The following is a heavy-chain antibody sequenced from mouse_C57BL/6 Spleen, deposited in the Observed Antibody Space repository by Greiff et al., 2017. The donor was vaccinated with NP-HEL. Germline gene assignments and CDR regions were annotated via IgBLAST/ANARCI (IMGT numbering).Heavy chain of an antibody. CDR2: INPNNGGT. Sequence: VQLQQSGPELVKPGASVKIPCKASGYTFTDYNMDWVKQSHGKSLEWIGDINPNNGGTIYNQKFKGKATLTVDKSSSTAYMELRSLTSEDTAVYYCAREKIIGLRGLFAYWGQGTLVTVSA. CDR3: AREKIIGLRGLFAY. J-gene: IGHJ3*01. D-gene: IGHD1-1*01. CDR1: GYTFTDYN. V-gene: IGHV1-18*01.